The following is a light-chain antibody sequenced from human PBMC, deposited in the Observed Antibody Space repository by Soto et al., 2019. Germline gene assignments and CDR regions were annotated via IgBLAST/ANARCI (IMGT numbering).Light chain of an antibody. V-gene: IGLV2-14*03. CDR2: DVS. CDR1: SSDVGGHNY. Sequence: QSVLTQPASVSGSPGQSITISCTGTSSDVGGHNYVSWYQHHPGKAPKLMIYDVSNRPSGVSNRFSGSKSGNTASLTISGLQAEDEADYYCSSYTSSRVFGTGTKVTVL. CDR3: SSYTSSRV. J-gene: IGLJ1*01.